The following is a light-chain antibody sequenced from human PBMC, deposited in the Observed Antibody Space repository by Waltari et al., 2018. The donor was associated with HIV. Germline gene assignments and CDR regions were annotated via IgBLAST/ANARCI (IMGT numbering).Light chain of an antibody. CDR3: QQSYSTLMYT. V-gene: IGKV1-39*01. CDR2: GAS. Sequence: DIQTTQSPSSLSASVGDRVTITCRASQSISTYLNWYQEKPGKAPNLLIYGASSLHSGVPSRFSGSGSGTEFTLTISSLQLEDFATYYCQQSYSTLMYTFGQGTKLEIK. J-gene: IGKJ2*01. CDR1: QSISTY.